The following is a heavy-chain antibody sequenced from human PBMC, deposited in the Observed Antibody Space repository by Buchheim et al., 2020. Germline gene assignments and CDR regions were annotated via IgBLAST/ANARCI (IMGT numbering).Heavy chain of an antibody. J-gene: IGHJ1*01. D-gene: IGHD3-10*01. CDR2: ISASGGST. CDR3: ATDPHYPSGSY. CDR1: GFTFSSYG. V-gene: IGHV3-48*04. Sequence: VQLVESGGGVVQPGRSLRLSCAASGFTFSSYGMHWVRQAPGKGLECIAYISASGGSTYYVDSVRGRFTISRDNAKNSLYLQMNSLRVEDTAVYYCATDPHYPSGSYWGRGTL.